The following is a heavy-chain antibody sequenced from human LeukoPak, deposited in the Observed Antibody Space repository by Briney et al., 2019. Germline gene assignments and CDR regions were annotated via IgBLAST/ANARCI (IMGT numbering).Heavy chain of an antibody. CDR1: GYTFTNFG. Sequence: ASVTVSCKASGYTFTNFGITWVRQAPGQGPEWMGWISTYSGNTVYAQNLQGRVTMTRDTSTSTAYVELRSLRSDDTAVYYVVLDTSPPHAFDAGGQGTMVTVSS. CDR3: VLDTSPPHAFDA. V-gene: IGHV1-18*01. CDR2: ISTYSGNT. J-gene: IGHJ3*01.